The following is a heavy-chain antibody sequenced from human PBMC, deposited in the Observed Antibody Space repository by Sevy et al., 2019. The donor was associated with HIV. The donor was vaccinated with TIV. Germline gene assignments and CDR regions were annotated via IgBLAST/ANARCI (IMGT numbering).Heavy chain of an antibody. D-gene: IGHD3-22*01. Sequence: ASVKVSCKASGYTFTAYYVHWVRQAPGQGLEWMGRINPNSGGTNYAQKFQGRVTMTRDTSISTAYTELSGLRYDDTAVYHCARAYYYDSSAYYFDHWGQGTLVTVSS. V-gene: IGHV1-2*06. J-gene: IGHJ4*02. CDR3: ARAYYYDSSAYYFDH. CDR2: INPNSGGT. CDR1: GYTFTAYY.